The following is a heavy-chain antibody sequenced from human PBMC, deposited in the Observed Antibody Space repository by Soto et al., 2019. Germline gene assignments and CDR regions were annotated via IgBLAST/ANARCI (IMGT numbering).Heavy chain of an antibody. CDR1: GGSIRTGVFY. J-gene: IGHJ6*02. Sequence: SETLSLTCSVSGGSIRTGVFYWGWIRQPPGKGLEWIGSTYYSGLTFYTPSLKSRVTISVDTSKNQFSLNLDSVTAADTAVYYCERMPAEATVEAGGMDVWGQGTTVXV. D-gene: IGHD4-4*01. CDR3: ERMPAEATVEAGGMDV. CDR2: TYYSGLT. V-gene: IGHV4-39*01.